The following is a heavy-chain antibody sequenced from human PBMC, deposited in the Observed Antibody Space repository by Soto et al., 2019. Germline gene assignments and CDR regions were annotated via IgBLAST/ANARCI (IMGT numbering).Heavy chain of an antibody. Sequence: SETLSLTSTVFVGSISSGDYYWSWIRKPPGKGLEWIGYIYYSGSTYYSPSLKSRVTISVDTSKNQFSLKLSSVTAADTAVYYCARDHYYDSSGYYDWFDPWGQGTLVTVSS. CDR2: IYYSGST. CDR1: VGSISSGDYY. J-gene: IGHJ5*02. CDR3: ARDHYYDSSGYYDWFDP. D-gene: IGHD3-22*01. V-gene: IGHV4-30-4*01.